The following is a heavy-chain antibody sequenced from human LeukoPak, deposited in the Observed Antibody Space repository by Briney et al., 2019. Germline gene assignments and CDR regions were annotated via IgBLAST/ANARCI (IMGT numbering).Heavy chain of an antibody. V-gene: IGHV1-69*05. D-gene: IGHD3-22*01. CDR1: GGTFSSYA. Sequence: SVKVSCKASGGTFSSYAISWVRQAPGQGLEWMGGIIPIFGTANYAQKFQGRVTMTTDTSTSTAYMELRSLRSDDTAVYYCARDSDYYDSSGPNEYWGQGTLVTVSS. CDR2: IIPIFGTA. CDR3: ARDSDYYDSSGPNEY. J-gene: IGHJ4*02.